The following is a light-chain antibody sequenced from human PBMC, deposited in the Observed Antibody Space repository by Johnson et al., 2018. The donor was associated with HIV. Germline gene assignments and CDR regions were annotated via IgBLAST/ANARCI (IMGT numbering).Light chain of an antibody. J-gene: IGLJ1*01. CDR2: ENN. V-gene: IGLV1-51*02. CDR1: SSNIGNNY. Sequence: QSVLTQPPSVSAAPGQKVTISCSGSSSNIGNNYVSWYQQLPGTAPKLLIYENNKRPSGIPDRFSGSKSGTSATLGITGLQTGDEADYYCGTWDTSLSVGVFGTWTKVTVL. CDR3: GTWDTSLSVGV.